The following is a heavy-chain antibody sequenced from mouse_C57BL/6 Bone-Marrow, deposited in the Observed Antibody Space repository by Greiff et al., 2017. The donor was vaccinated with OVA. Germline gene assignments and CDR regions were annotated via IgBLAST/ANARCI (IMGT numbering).Heavy chain of an antibody. D-gene: IGHD4-1*01. CDR2: IDPSDSYT. J-gene: IGHJ1*03. V-gene: IGHV1-59*01. Sequence: VKLQQPGAELVRPGTSVKLSCKASGYTFTSYWMHWVKQRPGQGLEWIGVIDPSDSYTNYNQKFKGKATLTVDTSSSTAYMQLSSLTSEDSAVYYCARPLNWDWYFDVWGTGTTVTVSS. CDR1: GYTFTSYW. CDR3: ARPLNWDWYFDV.